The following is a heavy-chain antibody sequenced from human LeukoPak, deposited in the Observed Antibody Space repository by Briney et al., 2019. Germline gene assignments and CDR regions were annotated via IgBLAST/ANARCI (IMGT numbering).Heavy chain of an antibody. J-gene: IGHJ5*02. CDR3: ARDRRPREYQLLPPPFWFDP. Sequence: GASVKVSCKASGYTFTGYYMHWVRQAPGQGLEWMGWINPNSGGTNYAQKFQGRVTMTRDTSISTAYMELSRLRSDDTAVYYCARDRRPREYQLLPPPFWFDPWGQGTLVTVSS. CDR1: GYTFTGYY. CDR2: INPNSGGT. D-gene: IGHD2-2*01. V-gene: IGHV1-2*02.